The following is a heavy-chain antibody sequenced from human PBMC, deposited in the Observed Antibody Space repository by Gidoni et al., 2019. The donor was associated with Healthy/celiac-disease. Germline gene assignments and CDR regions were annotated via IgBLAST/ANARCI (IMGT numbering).Heavy chain of an antibody. CDR3: ARASKPNQLRFLEWLPPGY. D-gene: IGHD3-3*01. Sequence: QVQLVQSGAEVKKPGSSVKVSCKASGGTFSSYAISWVRQAPGQGLEWMGGIIPIFGTANYAQKFQGRVTITADESTSTAYMELSSLRSEDTAVYYCARASKPNQLRFLEWLPPGYWGQGTLVTVSS. CDR1: GGTFSSYA. CDR2: IIPIFGTA. J-gene: IGHJ4*02. V-gene: IGHV1-69*01.